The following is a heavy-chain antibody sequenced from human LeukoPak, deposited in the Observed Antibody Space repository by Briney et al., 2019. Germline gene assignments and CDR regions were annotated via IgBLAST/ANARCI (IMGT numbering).Heavy chain of an antibody. CDR3: AKESEEYYYDSSGYYDY. V-gene: IGHV3-30*02. D-gene: IGHD3-22*01. CDR1: GFTFSSYG. CDR2: IRYDGSNK. Sequence: PGGSLRLSCAASGFTFSSYGMHWVRQAPGKGLEWVAFIRYDGSNKYYADSVKGRFTISRDNSKNTLYLQMNSLRAEDTAVYYCAKESEEYYYDSSGYYDYWGQGTLVTVSS. J-gene: IGHJ4*02.